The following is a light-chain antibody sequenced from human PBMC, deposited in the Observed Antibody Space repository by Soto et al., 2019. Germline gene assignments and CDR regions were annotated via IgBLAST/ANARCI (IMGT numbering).Light chain of an antibody. CDR2: DVY. J-gene: IGLJ1*01. CDR3: CSHAGSSVV. V-gene: IGLV2-11*01. CDR1: SSDVGRYSF. Sequence: QSVLTHPLSVSWSPGQLVTISCTGTSSDVGRYSFVSWYQQHPGKAPKLIIYDVYKRPSGVPDRFSGSKSGNTASLTISGLQAEDETDYYCCSHAGSSVVFGTGTKVTV.